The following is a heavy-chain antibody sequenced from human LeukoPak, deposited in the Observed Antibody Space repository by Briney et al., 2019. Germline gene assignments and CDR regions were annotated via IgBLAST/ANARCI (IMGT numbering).Heavy chain of an antibody. V-gene: IGHV3-48*01. CDR1: GFTFSAYS. J-gene: IGHJ4*02. D-gene: IGHD4-11*01. Sequence: AGGSLRLSCAASGFTFSAYSMNWVRQAPEKGLEWVSYLGSSSSPIYYADSVKGRFTISRDNAKNSLYLQMDSLRAEDTAVYYCARDQAYSFDYWGQGTLVTVSS. CDR2: LGSSSSPI. CDR3: ARDQAYSFDY.